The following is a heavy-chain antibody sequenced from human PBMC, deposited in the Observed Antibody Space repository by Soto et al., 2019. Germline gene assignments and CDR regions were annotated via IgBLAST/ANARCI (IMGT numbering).Heavy chain of an antibody. CDR3: ARDLDSSGWYSFYYYYGMDV. V-gene: IGHV7-4-1*01. D-gene: IGHD6-19*01. CDR2: INTNTGNP. Sequence: ASVKVSCKASGYTFTSYAMNWVRQAPGQGLEWMEWINTNTGNPTYAQGFTGRFVFSLDTSVSTAYLQICSLKAEDTAVYYCARDLDSSGWYSFYYYYGMDVWGQGTTVTVS. J-gene: IGHJ6*02. CDR1: GYTFTSYA.